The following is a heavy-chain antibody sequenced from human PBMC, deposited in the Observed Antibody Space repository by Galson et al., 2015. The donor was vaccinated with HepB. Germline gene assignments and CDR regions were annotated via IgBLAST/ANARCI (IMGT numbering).Heavy chain of an antibody. D-gene: IGHD1-20*01. CDR1: GYSFTSYW. CDR2: IYPGDSDT. J-gene: IGHJ3*02. V-gene: IGHV5-51*01. CDR3: ARHRPDNWNRFGAFDI. Sequence: QSGAEVKKPGESLKISCKGSGYSFTSYWIGWVRQMPGKGLEWMGIIYPGDSDTRYSPSFQGQVTISADKSISTAYLQWSSLKASDTAMYYCARHRPDNWNRFGAFDIWGQGTMVTVSS.